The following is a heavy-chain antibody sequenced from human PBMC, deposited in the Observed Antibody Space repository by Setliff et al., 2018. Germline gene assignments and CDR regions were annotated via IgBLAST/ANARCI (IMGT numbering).Heavy chain of an antibody. J-gene: IGHJ2*01. V-gene: IGHV4-38-2*02. CDR2: TYHSVST. CDR1: GYSISSGYY. Sequence: PSETLSLTCTVSGYSISSGYYWGWIRQPPGKGLEWIGSTYHSVSTDYNPSLKSRVTISVDTSKNQFSLKLSSVTAADTAVYYCARALIYDSSGYYRAHWYFDLWGRGTLVTVSS. D-gene: IGHD3-22*01. CDR3: ARALIYDSSGYYRAHWYFDL.